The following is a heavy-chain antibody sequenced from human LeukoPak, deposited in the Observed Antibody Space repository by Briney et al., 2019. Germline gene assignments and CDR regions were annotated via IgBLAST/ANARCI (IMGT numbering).Heavy chain of an antibody. CDR3: AKVRERGYSYGYSDY. D-gene: IGHD5-18*01. CDR2: ISYDGSNK. V-gene: IGHV3-30*18. Sequence: PGGSLRLSCAASGFTFSSYGMHWVRQAPGKGLEWVAVISYDGSNKYYADSVKGRFTISRDNSKNTLYLQMNSLRAEDTAVYYCAKVRERGYSYGYSDYWGQGTLVTVSS. CDR1: GFTFSSYG. J-gene: IGHJ4*02.